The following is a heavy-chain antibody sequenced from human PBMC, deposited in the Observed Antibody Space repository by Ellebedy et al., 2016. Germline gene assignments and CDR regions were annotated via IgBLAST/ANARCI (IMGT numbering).Heavy chain of an antibody. CDR3: ARGRITIFGVVTDNWFDP. D-gene: IGHD3-3*01. Sequence: ASVKVSCKASGYTFTGYDINWVRQATGQGLEWMGWMNPNSGNTGYAQKFQGRVTMTRNTSISTAYMELSSLRSEDTAVYYCARGRITIFGVVTDNWFDPWGQGTLVTVSS. CDR2: MNPNSGNT. CDR1: GYTFTGYD. J-gene: IGHJ5*02. V-gene: IGHV1-8*01.